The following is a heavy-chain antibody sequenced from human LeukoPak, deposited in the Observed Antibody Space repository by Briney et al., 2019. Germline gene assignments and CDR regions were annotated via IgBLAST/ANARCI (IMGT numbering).Heavy chain of an antibody. D-gene: IGHD6-13*01. CDR1: GFTFSTYS. V-gene: IGHV3-48*04. CDR2: ITSSSSTI. Sequence: GGSLRLSCAASGFTFSTYSMNWVRQAPGKGLEWVSYITSSSSTIYYADSVKGRFTISRDNSKNSLYLQMNSLRAEDTAVYYCARGERYSSRWYGWFDSWGQGTLVTVSS. CDR3: ARGERYSSRWYGWFDS. J-gene: IGHJ5*01.